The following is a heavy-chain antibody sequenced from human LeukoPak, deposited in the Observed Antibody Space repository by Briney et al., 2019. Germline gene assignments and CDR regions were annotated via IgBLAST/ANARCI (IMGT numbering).Heavy chain of an antibody. Sequence: PSETLSLTCAVYGGSFSGYFWSWIRQPPGKGLEWIAGISGSGGSTYHADSVKGRFNISRDNYQNTLYLQMSSLRVDDRAVYYCAKDRDSQGGLLFGYWGQETLVTVSS. V-gene: IGHV3-23*01. D-gene: IGHD3-22*01. CDR2: ISGSGGST. J-gene: IGHJ4*02. CDR1: GGSFSGYF. CDR3: AKDRDSQGGLLFGY.